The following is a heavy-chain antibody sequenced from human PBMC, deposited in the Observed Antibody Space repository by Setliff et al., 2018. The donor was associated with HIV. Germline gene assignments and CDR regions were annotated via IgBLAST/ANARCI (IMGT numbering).Heavy chain of an antibody. CDR3: ATSNRAFDI. Sequence: ASVKVSCKASGYTFSDYYMHWVQQAPGKGLEWMGGFDPEDGETIYAQKFQGRVTMTEDTSTDTAYMDLSSLRSEDTAVYYCATSNRAFDIWGQGTMVTVSS. V-gene: IGHV1-24*01. CDR1: GYTFSDYY. CDR2: FDPEDGET. J-gene: IGHJ3*02.